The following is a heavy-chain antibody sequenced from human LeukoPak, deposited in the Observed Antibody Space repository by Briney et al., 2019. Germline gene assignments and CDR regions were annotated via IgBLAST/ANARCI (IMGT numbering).Heavy chain of an antibody. D-gene: IGHD3-16*02. CDR3: ARELMITFGGVVVNKYYFDY. Sequence: GGSLRLSCAASGFTFSSYWMSWVRQAPGKGLEWVANIKQDGSEKYYVDSVKGRFTISRDNAKNSLYLQMNSLRAEDTAVYYCARELMITFGGVVVNKYYFDYWGQGTLVTVSS. J-gene: IGHJ4*02. CDR1: GFTFSSYW. V-gene: IGHV3-7*01. CDR2: IKQDGSEK.